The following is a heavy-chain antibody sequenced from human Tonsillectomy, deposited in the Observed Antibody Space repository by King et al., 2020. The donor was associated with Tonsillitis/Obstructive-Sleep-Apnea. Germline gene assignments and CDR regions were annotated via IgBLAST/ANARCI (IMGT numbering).Heavy chain of an antibody. J-gene: IGHJ4*02. D-gene: IGHD3-22*01. CDR3: ARDSDYDSSGYFDS. CDR2: IYTTGST. CDR1: GGSISSYY. Sequence: QLQESGPGLVKPSETLSLTCTVSGGSISSYYWSWIRRPAGKGLEWIGRIYTTGSTNYHPSLKSRVTMSVDTSKNQFSLKLSSVTAADTAVYYCARDSDYDSSGYFDSWGQGTLVTVSS. V-gene: IGHV4-4*07.